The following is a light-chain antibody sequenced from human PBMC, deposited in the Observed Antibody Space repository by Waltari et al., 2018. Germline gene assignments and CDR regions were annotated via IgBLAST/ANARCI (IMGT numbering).Light chain of an antibody. V-gene: IGLV2-14*03. CDR3: SSQSSDNVVL. CDR1: SSDVGGYNS. J-gene: IGLJ2*01. CDR2: DVS. Sequence: QYALTQPASVSGSPGQSITISCTGTSSDVGGYNSVSWYQDHPGQAPKVIIYDVSDRPSGISERFSGSKSGNTASLTISGLQAEDEADYYCSSQSSDNVVLFGGGTKLTVL.